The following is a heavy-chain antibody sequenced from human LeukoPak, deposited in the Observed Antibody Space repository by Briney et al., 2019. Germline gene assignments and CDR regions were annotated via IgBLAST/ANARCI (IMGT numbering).Heavy chain of an antibody. Sequence: AETLSLTCSVSGMSITSRHYWGWIRQPPGKGLEWIGSTSHSDSPYYNPSLESRVSVSLDTSRNQFSLKLTSVTAADTAVYYCARDFGETSLPNWFDPWGQGTLVIVSS. CDR1: GMSITSRHY. CDR2: TSHSDSP. J-gene: IGHJ5*02. V-gene: IGHV4-38-2*02. CDR3: ARDFGETSLPNWFDP. D-gene: IGHD3-16*01.